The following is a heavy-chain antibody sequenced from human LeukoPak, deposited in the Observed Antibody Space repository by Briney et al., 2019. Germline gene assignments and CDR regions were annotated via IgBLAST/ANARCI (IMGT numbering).Heavy chain of an antibody. J-gene: IGHJ4*02. V-gene: IGHV4-59*12. D-gene: IGHD6-6*01. CDR3: ASLIAATGY. Sequence: PSETLSLTCTVSGGSISSYYWSWIRQPPGKGLEWIGYIYYSGSTNYNPSLKGRVTISVDTSKNQFSLKLSSVTAADTAVYYCASLIAATGYWGQGTLVTVSS. CDR2: IYYSGST. CDR1: GGSISSYY.